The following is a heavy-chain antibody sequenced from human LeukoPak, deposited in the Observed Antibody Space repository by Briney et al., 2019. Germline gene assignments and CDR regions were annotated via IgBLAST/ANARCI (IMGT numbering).Heavy chain of an antibody. J-gene: IGHJ4*02. CDR3: ARGRADYYFDY. V-gene: IGHV3-48*01. D-gene: IGHD2-21*02. CDR1: GLTVSSNH. CDR2: ISSGSSAI. Sequence: GGSLRLSCAASGLTVSSNHMAWVRQAPGKGLEWVSYISSGSSAIYYADSVKGRFTISRDNAKNSLYLQMNSLRAEDTAVYYCARGRADYYFDYWGQGTLVTVSS.